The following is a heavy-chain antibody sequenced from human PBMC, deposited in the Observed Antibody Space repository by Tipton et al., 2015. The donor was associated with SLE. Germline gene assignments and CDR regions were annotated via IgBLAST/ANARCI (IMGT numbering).Heavy chain of an antibody. J-gene: IGHJ4*02. CDR1: GGSITSYY. V-gene: IGHV4-59*01. D-gene: IGHD3-16*01. Sequence: TLSLTCTVSGGSITSYYWSWIRQPPGKGLEWIGCIYNSGITNYNPSLKSRVTISVDRSKNQFSLKVSSVTAADTAVYYCARDVLPGQLWFDYWGQGTLVTVSS. CDR3: ARDVLPGQLWFDY. CDR2: IYNSGIT.